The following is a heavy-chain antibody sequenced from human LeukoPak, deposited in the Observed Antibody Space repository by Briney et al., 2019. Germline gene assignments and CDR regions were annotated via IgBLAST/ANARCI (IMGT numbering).Heavy chain of an antibody. CDR3: ARAAEYDYVWGSYQPNAFDI. CDR1: GFTFDDYA. V-gene: IGHV3-9*01. D-gene: IGHD3-16*02. Sequence: PGGSLRLSCAASGFTFDDYAMHWVRQAPGKGLEWVSGISWNSGSIDYADSVKGRFTISRDNAKNSLYLQMNSLRAEDTAVYYCARAAEYDYVWGSYQPNAFDIWGQGTMVTVSS. CDR2: ISWNSGSI. J-gene: IGHJ3*02.